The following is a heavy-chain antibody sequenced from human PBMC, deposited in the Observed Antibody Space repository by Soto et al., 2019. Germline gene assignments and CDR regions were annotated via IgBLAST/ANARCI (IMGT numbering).Heavy chain of an antibody. Sequence: SLRLSCTASGFTFGDYAMSWFRQAPGKGLEWVGFIRSKAYGGTTEYAASVKGRFTISRDDSKSIAYLQMNSLKTEDTAVYYCTRGSGGDYEGELFDYWGQGTLVTVSS. V-gene: IGHV3-49*03. J-gene: IGHJ4*02. D-gene: IGHD2-21*02. CDR2: IRSKAYGGTT. CDR3: TRGSGGDYEGELFDY. CDR1: GFTFGDYA.